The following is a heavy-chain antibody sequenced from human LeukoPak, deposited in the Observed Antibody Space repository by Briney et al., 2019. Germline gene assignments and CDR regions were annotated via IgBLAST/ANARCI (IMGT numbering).Heavy chain of an antibody. CDR2: ISTSGDST. J-gene: IGHJ5*01. CDR3: VKNGRLDS. D-gene: IGHD2-8*01. Sequence: NPGGSLSPSCAASGFTFSSQNVNWARQAPGKGLEWVAYISTSGDSTKYADSVEGRFTISRGNAENSLYLLMNSLRVEDTAVYYCVKNGRLDSSGQGTLVTVSS. V-gene: IGHV3-21*06. CDR1: GFTFSSQN.